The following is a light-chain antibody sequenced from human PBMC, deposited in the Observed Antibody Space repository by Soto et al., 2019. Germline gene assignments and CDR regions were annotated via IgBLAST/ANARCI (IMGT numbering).Light chain of an antibody. CDR2: DVN. V-gene: IGLV2-14*01. CDR3: SSYTRSSTYV. J-gene: IGLJ1*01. Sequence: QSALTQPASVSGSPGQSIAISCTGTSSDVGYYNYVSWYQQHPGKAPNVMIYDVNNRPSGVPDRFSGSKSGNTASLTISGLQAEDEADYYCSSYTRSSTYVFGTGTKVT. CDR1: SSDVGYYNY.